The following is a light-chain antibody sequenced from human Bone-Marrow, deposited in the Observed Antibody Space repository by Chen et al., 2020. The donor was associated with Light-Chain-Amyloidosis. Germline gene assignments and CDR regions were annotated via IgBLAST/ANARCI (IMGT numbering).Light chain of an antibody. V-gene: IGLV6-57*01. CDR3: QSYQGSSQGV. J-gene: IGLJ3*02. Sequence: NFMLTQPHSVSESPGKTVIISCTRSSGSNATNYVQWYQQRPGSSPTTVIYEDDQRPSGVPDRFSGSIDRSSNSASLTISGLETEDEADYCCQSYQGSSQGVFGGGTKLTVL. CDR2: EDD. CDR1: SGSNATNY.